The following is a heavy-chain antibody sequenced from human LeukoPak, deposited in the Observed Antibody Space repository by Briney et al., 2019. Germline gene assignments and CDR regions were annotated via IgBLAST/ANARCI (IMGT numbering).Heavy chain of an antibody. CDR3: TRGAGGWPRGFDY. CDR1: GFTFSSYA. Sequence: PGGSLRLSCAASGFTFSSYAMHWVRQAPGKGLEWVAVISYDGSNKYYADSVKGRFTISRDNSKNTLYLQMNSLGGEDTAVYYCTRGAGGWPRGFDYWGQGTLVTVSS. J-gene: IGHJ4*02. D-gene: IGHD6-19*01. CDR2: ISYDGSNK. V-gene: IGHV3-30-3*01.